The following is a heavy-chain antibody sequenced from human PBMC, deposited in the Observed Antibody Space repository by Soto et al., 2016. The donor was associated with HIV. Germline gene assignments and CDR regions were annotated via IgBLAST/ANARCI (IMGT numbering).Heavy chain of an antibody. CDR1: GFTFSTYS. CDR2: ISETSSTT. CDR3: AGHGDIRF. J-gene: IGHJ4*02. V-gene: IGHV3-48*04. Sequence: EVQLVESGGGLVQPGGSLRLSCTASGFTFSTYSMNWVRQAPGKGLEWVAYISETSSTTYYADSVKGRFTISRDNTKNSLYLQMIKLRLDDTAVYYCAGHGDIRFWGQGTLVTVSS. D-gene: IGHD3-10*01.